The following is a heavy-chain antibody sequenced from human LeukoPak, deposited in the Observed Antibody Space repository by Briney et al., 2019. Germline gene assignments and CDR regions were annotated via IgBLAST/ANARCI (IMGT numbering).Heavy chain of an antibody. D-gene: IGHD2-2*01. CDR3: ARAGVGYCTSTSCSLDY. CDR1: GFTFSSYA. V-gene: IGHV3-30*04. CDR2: ISYDGSNK. Sequence: GGSLRLSCAASGFTFSSYAMHWVRQAPGKGLEWVAVISYDGSNKYYADSVKGRFTISRDNSKNTLYLQMNSLRAEDTAVYYCARAGVGYCTSTSCSLDYWGQGTLVTVSS. J-gene: IGHJ4*02.